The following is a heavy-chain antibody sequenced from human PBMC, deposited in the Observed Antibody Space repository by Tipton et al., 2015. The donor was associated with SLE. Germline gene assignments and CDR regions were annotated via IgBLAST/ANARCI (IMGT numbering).Heavy chain of an antibody. J-gene: IGHJ5*02. Sequence: TLSLTCIVSGGSISTNYWSWIRQPAGKGLEWIGRVYSSGGTDYNPSLESRVTMSIDTSKNEFSLKLRSVTAADTAIYYCAKDAHYNWLISGNWFDPWGQGSLVTVSS. D-gene: IGHD3-9*01. CDR1: GGSISTNY. V-gene: IGHV4-4*07. CDR2: VYSSGGT. CDR3: AKDAHYNWLISGNWFDP.